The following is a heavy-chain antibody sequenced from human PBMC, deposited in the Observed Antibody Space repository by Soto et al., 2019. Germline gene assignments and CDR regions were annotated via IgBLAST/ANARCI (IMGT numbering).Heavy chain of an antibody. CDR3: ARASSYLGAFDI. Sequence: QVQLVESGGGVVQPGRSLRLSCAASGFTFSSYGMHWVRQAPGKGLEWVAVIWYDGGNKYYADSVKGRFTISRDNSKNTLHLQMNSLRAEDTAVYYCARASSYLGAFDIWGQGTMVTVSS. J-gene: IGHJ3*02. V-gene: IGHV3-33*01. CDR2: IWYDGGNK. CDR1: GFTFSSYG. D-gene: IGHD1-26*01.